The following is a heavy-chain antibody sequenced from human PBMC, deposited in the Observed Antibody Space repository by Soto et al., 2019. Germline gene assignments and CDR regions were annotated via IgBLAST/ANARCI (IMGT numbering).Heavy chain of an antibody. CDR1: GGSISGYY. V-gene: IGHV4-59*01. CDR3: ARAMTGDFDY. Sequence: SETLSLTCTVSGGSISGYYWSWVRQPPGKGLQWIGYIFNSESTRYNPSLRSRVTISVDTSKNQFSLKPSSVTAADTAVYYCARAMTGDFDYWGQGTLVTVSS. D-gene: IGHD2-2*01. CDR2: IFNSEST. J-gene: IGHJ4*02.